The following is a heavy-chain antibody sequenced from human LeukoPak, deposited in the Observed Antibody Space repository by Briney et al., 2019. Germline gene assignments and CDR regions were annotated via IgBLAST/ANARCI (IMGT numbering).Heavy chain of an antibody. CDR3: ARDLEAGYCSGGSCYFWWFDP. V-gene: IGHV3-30*04. CDR2: ISYDGSNK. Sequence: GGSLRLSCAASGFTLSSYAMHWVRQAPGKGLEWVAVISYDGSNKYYADSVKGRFTISRDNSKNTLYLQMNSLRAEDTAVYYCARDLEAGYCSGGSCYFWWFDPWGQGTLVTVSS. D-gene: IGHD2-15*01. J-gene: IGHJ5*02. CDR1: GFTLSSYA.